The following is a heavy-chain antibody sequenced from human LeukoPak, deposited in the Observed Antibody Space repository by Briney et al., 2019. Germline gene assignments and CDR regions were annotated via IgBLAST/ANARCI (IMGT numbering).Heavy chain of an antibody. V-gene: IGHV4-59*01. D-gene: IGHD3-22*01. J-gene: IGHJ4*02. CDR1: GGSISSYY. CDR2: IYYSEST. Sequence: SETLSLTCTVSGGSISSYYWSWIRQPPGKGLEWIGYIYYSESTNYNPSLKSRVTISVDTSKNQFSLRLSSMTAADTAVYYCARVTGYMIEDYFDYWDQGTLVTVSS. CDR3: ARVTGYMIEDYFDY.